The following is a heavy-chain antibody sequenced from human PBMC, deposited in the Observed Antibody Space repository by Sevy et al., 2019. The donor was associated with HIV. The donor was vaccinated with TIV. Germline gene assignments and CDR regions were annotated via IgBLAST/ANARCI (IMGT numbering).Heavy chain of an antibody. CDR3: ASGLTYYYDSSGYSSGGGFDY. J-gene: IGHJ4*02. CDR2: IYTSGST. V-gene: IGHV4-4*07. D-gene: IGHD3-22*01. CDR1: GGSISSYY. Sequence: SETLSLTCTVSGGSISSYYWSWIRQPAGKGLEWIGRIYTSGSTNYNPSLKSRVTMSVDTSKNQFSLKLSSVTAADTAVYYCASGLTYYYDSSGYSSGGGFDYWGQRTLVTVSS.